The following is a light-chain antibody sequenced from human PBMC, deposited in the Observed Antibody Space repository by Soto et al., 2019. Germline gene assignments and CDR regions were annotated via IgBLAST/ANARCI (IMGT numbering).Light chain of an antibody. CDR2: EVS. V-gene: IGLV2-14*01. Sequence: QSVLTQPASVSGSPGQSITISCTGTSSDVGGYDFVSWYQQHPGKAPKLMIYEVSNRPSGISNRFSASKSGNTASLTISGLQAEDEGDYYCSSYTSGSTLYVFGTGTKVTVL. CDR3: SSYTSGSTLYV. CDR1: SSDVGGYDF. J-gene: IGLJ1*01.